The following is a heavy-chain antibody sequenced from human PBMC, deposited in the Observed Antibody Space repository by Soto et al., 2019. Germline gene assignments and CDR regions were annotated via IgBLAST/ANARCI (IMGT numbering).Heavy chain of an antibody. D-gene: IGHD1-26*01. V-gene: IGHV4-34*01. CDR1: GGSFSGYY. Sequence: ASETLSLTCAVYGGSFSGYYWSWIRQPPGKGLEWIGEINHSGSTNYNPSLKSRVTISVDTSKNQFSLKLSSVTAADTAVYYCAGVCGIVGGNNAFDYWGQGTLVTVSS. CDR3: AGVCGIVGGNNAFDY. J-gene: IGHJ4*02. CDR2: INHSGST.